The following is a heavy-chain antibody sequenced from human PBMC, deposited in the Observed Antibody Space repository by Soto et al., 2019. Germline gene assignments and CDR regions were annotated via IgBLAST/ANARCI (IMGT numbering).Heavy chain of an antibody. CDR3: AREGASGFGMDV. J-gene: IGHJ6*02. Sequence: QVQLQESGPGLVKPSETLSLTCNVSGGSIRSNYWSWIRQPAGKALEWIGRIYTSGTTNYNPSLKSRATMLIDTSKNQFSLILSSVTAADTDVYYCAREGASGFGMDVWGQGTTVTVSS. CDR1: GGSIRSNY. D-gene: IGHD1-26*01. V-gene: IGHV4-4*07. CDR2: IYTSGTT.